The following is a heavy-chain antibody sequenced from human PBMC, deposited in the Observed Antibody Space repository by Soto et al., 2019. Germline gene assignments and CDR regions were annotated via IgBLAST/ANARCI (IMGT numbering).Heavy chain of an antibody. D-gene: IGHD4-17*01. CDR1: EFTFSNYA. V-gene: IGHV3-30*03. CDR2: ISYDGNNK. CDR3: ARGPSYSDSYFDH. Sequence: QVQLVESGGGAVQPGGSRRLSCAASEFTFSNYAMHWVRQAPGKGLQWLAVISYDGNNKYYADSVEGRFTISRDNSKNTVHLQMTSLRLEDTAVYYCARGPSYSDSYFDHWGQGTLVTVSS. J-gene: IGHJ4*02.